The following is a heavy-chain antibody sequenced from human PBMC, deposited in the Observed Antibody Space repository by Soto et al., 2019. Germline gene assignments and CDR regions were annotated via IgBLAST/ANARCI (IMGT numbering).Heavy chain of an antibody. V-gene: IGHV3-9*01. CDR1: GFRFDGYA. Sequence: SLRLSCAVSGFRFDGYAMHWVRQAPGKGLEWVSGISWNSGIIGYADSVKGRFTISRDNAENSLYLHMNSLRVEDTALYYCENDYHSDSNGSHFDYWGQGTQVTVSS. CDR3: ENDYHSDSNGSHFDY. J-gene: IGHJ4*02. D-gene: IGHD3-22*01. CDR2: ISWNSGII.